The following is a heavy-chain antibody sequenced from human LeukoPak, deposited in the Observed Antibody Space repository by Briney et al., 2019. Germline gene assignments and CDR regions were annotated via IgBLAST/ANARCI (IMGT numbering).Heavy chain of an antibody. CDR2: IYSGGST. V-gene: IGHV3-53*01. D-gene: IGHD3-3*02. Sequence: GGSLRLSCAASGFTVSSNYMSWVRQAPGKGLEWIAVIYSGGSTYYADSVKGRFTISRDNSKSTLYIQMNSLRAEDTAVYYCARVTLDYYYYIDVWGKGTTVTVSS. J-gene: IGHJ6*03. CDR1: GFTVSSNY. CDR3: ARVTLDYYYYIDV.